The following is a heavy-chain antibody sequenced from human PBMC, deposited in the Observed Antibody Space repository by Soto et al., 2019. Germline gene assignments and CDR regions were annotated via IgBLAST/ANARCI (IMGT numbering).Heavy chain of an antibody. D-gene: IGHD6-6*01. Sequence: SETLSLTCAVYGGSFSGYYWCWIRQPPGKGLEWIGEINHSGSTNYNPSLKSRVTISVDTSKNQFSLKLSSVTAADTAVYYCARSLAARAYYGMDVWGQGTTVTVSS. J-gene: IGHJ6*02. CDR1: GGSFSGYY. V-gene: IGHV4-34*01. CDR2: INHSGST. CDR3: ARSLAARAYYGMDV.